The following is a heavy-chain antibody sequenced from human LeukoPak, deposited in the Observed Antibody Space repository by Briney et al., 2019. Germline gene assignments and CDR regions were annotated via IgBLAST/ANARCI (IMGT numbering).Heavy chain of an antibody. CDR1: GYTFTSYY. CDR2: ISPYNDNT. CDR3: ARALGYQLLSWWFDP. Sequence: GASVKVSCKASGYTFTSYYMHWVRQAPGQGLEWMGWISPYNDNTNYAQKLQGRVTMTTDTSTSTAYMELRSLRSDDTAVYYCARALGYQLLSWWFDPWGQGTLVTVSS. J-gene: IGHJ5*02. V-gene: IGHV1-18*04. D-gene: IGHD2-2*01.